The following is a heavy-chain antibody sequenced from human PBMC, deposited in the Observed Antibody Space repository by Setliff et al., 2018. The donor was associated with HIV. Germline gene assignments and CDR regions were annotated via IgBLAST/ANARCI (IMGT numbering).Heavy chain of an antibody. CDR3: AKDPFKTTGGVDY. J-gene: IGHJ4*02. CDR2: ISAYNGDT. V-gene: IGHV1-18*01. D-gene: IGHD4-4*01. Sequence: ASVKVSCKASGFSFISSAMQWVRQARGQRLEWMGWISAYNGDTKYAQKLQGRVTMTTDTSTSTAHMELRSLRVEDTAIYYCAKDPFKTTGGVDYWGQGTLVTVSS. CDR1: GFSFISSA.